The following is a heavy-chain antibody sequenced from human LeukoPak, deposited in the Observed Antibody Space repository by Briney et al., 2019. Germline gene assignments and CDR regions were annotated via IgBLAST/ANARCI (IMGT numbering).Heavy chain of an antibody. CDR3: ASAYGSGSYYSPSLDY. D-gene: IGHD3-10*01. Sequence: PGGSLRLSCAASGFTASGFTFSNFGMHWVRQGPGKGLEWVALVRYDGAVQWYADSVKGRFTISRDNSKNTLYLQMNSLRAEDTAVYYCASAYGSGSYYSPSLDYWGQGTMVTVSS. V-gene: IGHV3-30*02. J-gene: IGHJ3*01. CDR1: GFTFSNFG. CDR2: VRYDGAVQ.